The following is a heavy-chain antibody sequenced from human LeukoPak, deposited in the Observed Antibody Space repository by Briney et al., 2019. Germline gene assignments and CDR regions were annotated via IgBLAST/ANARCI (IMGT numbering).Heavy chain of an antibody. Sequence: GGSLRLSCAVSGYTFTNYPMSWVRQSPGRGLEWVSRIGGSGGSTYYADSVKGRFTISRDNSKNTLDLQMNSLRAEDTALYYCVRDYYFDYWGQGTLVTVSS. CDR1: GYTFTNYP. J-gene: IGHJ4*02. CDR2: IGGSGGST. V-gene: IGHV3-23*01. CDR3: VRDYYFDY.